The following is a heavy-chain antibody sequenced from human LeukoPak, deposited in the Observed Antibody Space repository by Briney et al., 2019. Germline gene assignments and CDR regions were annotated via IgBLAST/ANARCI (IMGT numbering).Heavy chain of an antibody. CDR1: GGSFSDYY. CDR3: ARGPTRMIVVVNPTVRRYFQH. V-gene: IGHV4-34*01. CDR2: INHSGSA. D-gene: IGHD3-22*01. Sequence: SETLSLTCAVYGGSFSDYYWSWIRQPPGKGLEWIGEINHSGSANYNPSLKSRVTISVDTSKNQVSLKLSSVTAAVTAVYYCARGPTRMIVVVNPTVRRYFQHWGQGTLVTVSS. J-gene: IGHJ1*01.